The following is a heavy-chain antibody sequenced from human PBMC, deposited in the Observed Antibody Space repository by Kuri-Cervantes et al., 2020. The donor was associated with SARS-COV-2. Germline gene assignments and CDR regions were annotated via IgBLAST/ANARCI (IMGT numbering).Heavy chain of an antibody. CDR1: EFIVSSTY. CDR2: ISSSGSTI. V-gene: IGHV3-11*04. Sequence: LSLTCAASEFIVSSTYMSWVRQAPGKGLEWVSYISSSGSTIYYADSVKGRFTISRDNAKNSLYLQMNSLRDEDTAVYYCARVAATRNYYYYYMDVWGKGTTVTVSS. D-gene: IGHD5-12*01. CDR3: ARVAATRNYYYYYMDV. J-gene: IGHJ6*03.